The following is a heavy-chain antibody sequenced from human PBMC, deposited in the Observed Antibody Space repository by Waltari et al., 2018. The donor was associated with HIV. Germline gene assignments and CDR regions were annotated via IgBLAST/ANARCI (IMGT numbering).Heavy chain of an antibody. J-gene: IGHJ5*02. CDR2: IIPIFGTA. CDR3: AREYEPYCSGGSCYSPWFDP. D-gene: IGHD2-15*01. CDR1: GGTFSSYA. Sequence: QVQLVQSGAEVKKPGSSVKVSCKASGGTFSSYAISWVRQAPGQGLGWMGGIIPIFGTANYAQKFQGRVTITADKSTSTAYMELSSLRSEDTAVYYCAREYEPYCSGGSCYSPWFDPWGQGTLVTVSS. V-gene: IGHV1-69*06.